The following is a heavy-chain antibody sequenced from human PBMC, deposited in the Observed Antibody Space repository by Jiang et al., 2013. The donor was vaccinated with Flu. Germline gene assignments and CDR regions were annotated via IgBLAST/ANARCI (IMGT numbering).Heavy chain of an antibody. CDR2: ISGSGGST. Sequence: GLEWVSAISGSGGSTYYADSVKGRFTISRDNSKNTLYLQMNSLRAEDTAVYYCAKDPVAGNWEVAFDIWGQGTMVTVSS. V-gene: IGHV3-23*01. J-gene: IGHJ3*02. CDR3: AKDPVAGNWEVAFDI. D-gene: IGHD6-19*01.